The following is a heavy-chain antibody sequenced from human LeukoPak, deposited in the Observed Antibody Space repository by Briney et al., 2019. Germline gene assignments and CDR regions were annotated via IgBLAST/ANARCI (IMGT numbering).Heavy chain of an antibody. CDR3: ARDGGGYSYGHIDY. J-gene: IGHJ4*02. D-gene: IGHD5-18*01. CDR2: ISYDGSNK. CDR1: GFTFSSYA. Sequence: GGSLRLSCAASGFTFSSYAMHWVRQAPGKGLEWVAVISYDGSNKYYADSVKGRFTISRDNSKNTLYLQMNSLRAEDTAVYCCARDGGGYSYGHIDYWGQGTLVTVSS. V-gene: IGHV3-30-3*01.